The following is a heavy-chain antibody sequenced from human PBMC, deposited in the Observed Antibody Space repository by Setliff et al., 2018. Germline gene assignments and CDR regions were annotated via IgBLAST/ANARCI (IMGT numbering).Heavy chain of an antibody. V-gene: IGHV4-39*01. D-gene: IGHD3-3*01. Sequence: SETLSLTCSVSGGSITSRSYYWGWIRQSPGKGLEWLGTIYYSGTTYYNSSLRSRVSISTDTSKNEFSRRLSSVTAADTAVYYCVKPTWAGEVSSPFASWFESWGQGTLVTVSS. CDR1: GGSITSRSYY. CDR3: VKPTWAGEVSSPFASWFES. J-gene: IGHJ5*01. CDR2: IYYSGTT.